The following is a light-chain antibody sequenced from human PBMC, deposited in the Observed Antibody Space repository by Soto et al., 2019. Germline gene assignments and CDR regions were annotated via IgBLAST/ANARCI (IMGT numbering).Light chain of an antibody. CDR2: DVT. J-gene: IGLJ1*01. V-gene: IGLV2-11*01. CDR1: SSDVGGYNY. Sequence: QSVLTQPRSVSGSPGQSVTISCTGTSSDVGGYNYVSWYQHHPGKAPKPMIYDVTKRPSGVRDRFSASKSGNTASLTISGLQAEDEADYYCCSYAGSYTYVFGTGTKVTVL. CDR3: CSYAGSYTYV.